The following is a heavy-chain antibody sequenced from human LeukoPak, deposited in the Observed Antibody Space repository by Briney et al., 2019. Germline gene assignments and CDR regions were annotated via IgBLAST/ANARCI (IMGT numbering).Heavy chain of an antibody. J-gene: IGHJ4*02. CDR3: ARQQVAAARPLDN. Sequence: PSETLSLTCTVSGGSISSFNYYWGWIRQPPGKGLEWIGSISYSGSTDYNPSLKSRVTISVDTSKNQFSLKLSSVTAADTAVYYCARQQVAAARPLDNWGQGSLVTVSS. CDR2: ISYSGST. V-gene: IGHV4-39*01. CDR1: GGSISSFNYY. D-gene: IGHD6-6*01.